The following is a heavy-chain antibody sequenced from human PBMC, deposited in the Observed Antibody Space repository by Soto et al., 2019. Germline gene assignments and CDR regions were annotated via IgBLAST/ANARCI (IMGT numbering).Heavy chain of an antibody. CDR3: ARDRGGGDCIFDY. J-gene: IGHJ4*02. V-gene: IGHV3-7*05. CDR1: GFTFSSYW. CDR2: IKQDGSEK. D-gene: IGHD2-21*02. Sequence: EVQLVESGGGLVQPGGSLRLSCAASGFTFSSYWMSWVRQAPGKGLEWVANIKQDGSEKYYVDSVKGRLTISRDNAKNSLYLQMNSLRAEDTAVYYCARDRGGGDCIFDYWGQGTLVTVSS.